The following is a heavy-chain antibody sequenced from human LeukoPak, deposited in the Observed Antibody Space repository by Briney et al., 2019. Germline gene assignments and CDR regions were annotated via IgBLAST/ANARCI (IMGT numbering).Heavy chain of an antibody. V-gene: IGHV3-30-3*01. D-gene: IGHD5-12*01. CDR1: GFTFSYYT. CDR2: ISYDGSNK. Sequence: GGSLRLSCAASGFTFSYYTMHWVRQAPGKGLEWVAVISYDGSNKYYADSVKGRFTISRDNSKNTLYLQMNSLRAEDTAVYYCAKGGWLEYWGQGTLVTVSS. J-gene: IGHJ4*02. CDR3: AKGGWLEY.